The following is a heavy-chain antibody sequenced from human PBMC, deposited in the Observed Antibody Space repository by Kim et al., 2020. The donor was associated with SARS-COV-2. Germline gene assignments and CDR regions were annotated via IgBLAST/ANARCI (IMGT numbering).Heavy chain of an antibody. V-gene: IGHV4-34*01. D-gene: IGHD2-21*02. CDR3: ARGGEVVVVTATLWYFDY. J-gene: IGHJ4*02. CDR1: GGSFSGYY. Sequence: SETLSLTCAVYGGSFSGYYWSWIRQPPGKGLEWIGEINHSGSTNYNPSLKSRVTISVDTSKNQFSLKLSSVTAADTAVYYCARGGEVVVVTATLWYFDYWGQGTLVTVSS. CDR2: INHSGST.